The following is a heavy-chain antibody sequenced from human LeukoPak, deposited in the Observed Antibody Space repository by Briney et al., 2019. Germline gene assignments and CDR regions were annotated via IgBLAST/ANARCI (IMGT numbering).Heavy chain of an antibody. CDR3: ARQRNEYYMDV. CDR1: GYTFTSYG. D-gene: IGHD1-1*01. V-gene: IGHV1-18*01. J-gene: IGHJ6*03. CDR2: ISAYNGNT. Sequence: EASVKVSCTASGYTFTSYGIILVRQAPGQGLEWMGWISAYNGNTNYAQKLQGRVTMTTDTSTSTAYMELRSLRSDDTAVYYCARQRNEYYMDVWGKGTTVTVSS.